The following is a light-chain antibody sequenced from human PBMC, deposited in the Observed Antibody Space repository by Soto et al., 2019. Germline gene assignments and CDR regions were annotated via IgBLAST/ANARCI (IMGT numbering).Light chain of an antibody. CDR2: DAS. J-gene: IGKJ5*01. CDR1: QNINNY. CDR3: QQYENLPT. V-gene: IGKV1-33*01. Sequence: EIQMTQKPSSLSASVGDRVAITCQASQNINNYLNWYQQKPGRAPKLLIYDASNLEAGVPSRFRGSGSGTDFTFTISRLQPEDIATYYCQQYENLPTFGQGTLLE.